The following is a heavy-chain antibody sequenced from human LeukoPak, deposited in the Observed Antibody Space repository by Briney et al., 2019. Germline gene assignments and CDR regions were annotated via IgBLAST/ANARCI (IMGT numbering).Heavy chain of an antibody. J-gene: IGHJ6*02. CDR2: IYSGGST. D-gene: IGHD3-3*01. V-gene: IGHV3-53*01. CDR3: ARDLRFSYGMDV. CDR1: GFNLNDYY. Sequence: GGSLRLSCAASGFNLNDYYMSWVRQAPGKGLEWVSVIYSGGSTYYADSVKGRFTISRDNSKNTLYLQMNSLRAEDTAVYYCARDLRFSYGMDVWGQGTTVTVSS.